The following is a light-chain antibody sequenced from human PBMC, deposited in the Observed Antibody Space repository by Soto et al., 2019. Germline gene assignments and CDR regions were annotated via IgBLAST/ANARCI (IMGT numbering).Light chain of an antibody. J-gene: IGLJ1*01. V-gene: IGLV1-44*01. CDR2: NSY. CDR3: AAWDASLNGYV. CDR1: SSNIGSKT. Sequence: QSVLTPPPSASGTPGQRVTISCSGSSSNIGSKTVNWYQQLPGTVPKLLIYNSYQRPSGVPDRFSGSKSGTSGSLAISGLQSEDEADYYCAAWDASLNGYVFGAGTKVTVL.